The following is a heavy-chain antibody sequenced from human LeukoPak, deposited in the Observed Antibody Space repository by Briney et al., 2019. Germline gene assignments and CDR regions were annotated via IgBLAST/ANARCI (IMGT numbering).Heavy chain of an antibody. CDR1: GYSISSGYY. CDR2: IYHSGST. V-gene: IGHV4-38-2*02. D-gene: IGHD3-16*01. CDR3: ARDPTMITFGGVMGDEDY. J-gene: IGHJ4*02. Sequence: SSETLSLTCTASGYSISSGYYWGWIRQPPGKGLEWIGSIYHSGSTYYNPSLKSRVTISVDTSKNQFPLKLSSVTAADTAVYYCARDPTMITFGGVMGDEDYWGQGTLVTVSS.